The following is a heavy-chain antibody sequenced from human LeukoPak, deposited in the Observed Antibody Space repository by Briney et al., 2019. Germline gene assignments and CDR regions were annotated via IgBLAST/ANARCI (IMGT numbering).Heavy chain of an antibody. CDR2: IRSDSRT. Sequence: GGSLRLSCAASGLPFSSYAMSWVRQAPGKGLEWVTGIRSDSRTHYADSGEGRFTISRDTSKNMLYLQISNLRAEDTAVYYCAKDILRWSFDYWGQGTLVTVSS. CDR3: AKDILRWSFDY. CDR1: GLPFSSYA. V-gene: IGHV3-23*01. D-gene: IGHD4-23*01. J-gene: IGHJ4*02.